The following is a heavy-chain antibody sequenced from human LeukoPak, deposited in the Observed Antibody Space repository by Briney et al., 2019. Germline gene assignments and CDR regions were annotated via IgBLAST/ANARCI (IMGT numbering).Heavy chain of an antibody. CDR1: GFTFDDYT. CDR3: ARAGYCSGGSCYDDAFDI. D-gene: IGHD2-15*01. Sequence: GGSLRLSCAASGFTFDDYTMHWVRQAPGKGLEWVSLISWDGSTTIYADSLKGRFTASRDNSKNSLYLQMNSLRAEDTAVYYCARAGYCSGGSCYDDAFDIWGQGTMVTVSS. V-gene: IGHV3-43*01. J-gene: IGHJ3*02. CDR2: ISWDGSTT.